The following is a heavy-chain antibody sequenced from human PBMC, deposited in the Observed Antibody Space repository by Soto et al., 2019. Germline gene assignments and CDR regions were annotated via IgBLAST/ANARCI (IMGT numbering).Heavy chain of an antibody. CDR2: FSGRSGDT. Sequence: EVQLLESGGGLVQPGGSLRLSCAASGFTINTHAMTWVRQAPGKGLEWVSAFSGRSGDTYYAASVKGRFTISGDNSKNTVILEMNNLRAEDTAVYYCARDSSAWPTYFDSWGQGIQVTVSS. CDR1: GFTINTHA. D-gene: IGHD6-19*01. CDR3: ARDSSAWPTYFDS. V-gene: IGHV3-23*01. J-gene: IGHJ4*02.